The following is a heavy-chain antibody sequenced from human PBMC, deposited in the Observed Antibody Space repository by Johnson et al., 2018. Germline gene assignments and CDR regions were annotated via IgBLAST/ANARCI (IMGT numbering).Heavy chain of an antibody. CDR2: IYPGDSDT. CDR3: ARLITMVRGIIYYGMDV. D-gene: IGHD3-10*01. CDR1: GYTFTNYW. V-gene: IGHV5-51*01. J-gene: IGHJ6*02. Sequence: EQLVQSGTEVKKPGESLKISCKGSGYTFTNYWIGWVRQMPGKGLEWMGIIYPGDSDTRYSPSFQGQVPISADKSISTAYLQWSSLKASDTAMYYCARLITMVRGIIYYGMDVWGQGTTVTVSS.